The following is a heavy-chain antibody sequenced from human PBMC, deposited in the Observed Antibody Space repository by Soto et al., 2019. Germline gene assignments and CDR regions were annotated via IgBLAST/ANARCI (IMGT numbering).Heavy chain of an antibody. CDR2: TYYRSKWST. CDR3: ATRDPGHY. V-gene: IGHV6-1*01. Sequence: SQTLSLTCAISGDSVSSKSAAWNWIRQSPSRGLEWLGRTYYRSKWSTDYAVSVKGRITVNPDTSKNQFSLQLNSVTPDDTAVYYCATRDPGHYWGQGTLVTVSS. D-gene: IGHD4-17*01. J-gene: IGHJ4*02. CDR1: GDSVSSKSAA.